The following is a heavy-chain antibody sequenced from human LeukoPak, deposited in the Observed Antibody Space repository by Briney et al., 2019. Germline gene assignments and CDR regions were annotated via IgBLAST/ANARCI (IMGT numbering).Heavy chain of an antibody. CDR2: ISGSGGRT. CDR1: GFTFSNYG. J-gene: IGHJ3*02. Sequence: GGSLRLSCAASGFTFSNYGMSWVRQAPGKGLEWVSTISGSGGRTYYADSVKGRFTISRDNAKNTLYLQMNSLRAEDTAVYYCAILLLYSSSSGGAFDIWGQGTMVTVSS. CDR3: AILLLYSSSSGGAFDI. D-gene: IGHD6-6*01. V-gene: IGHV3-23*01.